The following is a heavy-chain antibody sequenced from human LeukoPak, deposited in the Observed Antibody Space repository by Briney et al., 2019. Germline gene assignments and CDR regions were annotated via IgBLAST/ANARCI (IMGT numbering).Heavy chain of an antibody. CDR2: INTNTGNP. CDR1: GYTFTSSA. D-gene: IGHD6-19*01. V-gene: IGHV7-4-1*02. Sequence: ASVKVSGKASGYTFTSSALNWVRQAPGQGLEWMGWINTNTGNPTYAQGFTGRFVFSLDTSVSTAYLQISSLKAEDTAVYYCATDLKKGDSGCFDYWGQGTLVTVSS. CDR3: ATDLKKGDSGCFDY. J-gene: IGHJ4*02.